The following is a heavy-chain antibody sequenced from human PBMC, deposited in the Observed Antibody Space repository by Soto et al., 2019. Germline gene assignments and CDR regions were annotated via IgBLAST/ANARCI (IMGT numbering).Heavy chain of an antibody. CDR1: GFTFSSYA. CDR3: AKDIEDHPSWYYFDY. CDR2: ISGSGGST. V-gene: IGHV3-23*01. Sequence: VGSLRLSCAASGFTFSSYAMSWVRQAPGKGLEWVSAISGSGGSTYYADSVKGRFTISRDNSKNTLYLQMNSLRAEDTAVYYCAKDIEDHPSWYYFDYWGQGTLVTV. D-gene: IGHD6-13*01. J-gene: IGHJ4*02.